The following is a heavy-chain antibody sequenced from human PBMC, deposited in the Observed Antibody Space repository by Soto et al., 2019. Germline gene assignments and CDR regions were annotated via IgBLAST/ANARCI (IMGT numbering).Heavy chain of an antibody. CDR3: ARIGPDYVWALDY. J-gene: IGHJ4*02. V-gene: IGHV4-31*03. CDR2: IYYSGST. Sequence: SETLSLTCTVSGGSISSGGYYWSWLRQHPGKGLEWIGYIYYSGSTYYNPSLKSRVTISVDTSKNQFSLKLSSVTAADTAVYYCARIGPDYVWALDYWGQGTLVTVS. D-gene: IGHD3-16*01. CDR1: GGSISSGGYY.